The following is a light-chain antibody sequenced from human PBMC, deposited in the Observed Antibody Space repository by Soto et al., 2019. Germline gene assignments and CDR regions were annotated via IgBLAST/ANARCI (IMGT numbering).Light chain of an antibody. J-gene: IGLJ1*01. CDR2: EVI. CDR3: SSYTSSSTLYV. Sequence: QSALTQPASVSGSPGQSITISCTGTSSDVGGYNYVSWYQQHPGKAPKLMIYEVINRPSGVSKRFSGSKSGNTASLTISGLQAEDEADYYCSSYTSSSTLYVFGTGTKLTVL. V-gene: IGLV2-14*01. CDR1: SSDVGGYNY.